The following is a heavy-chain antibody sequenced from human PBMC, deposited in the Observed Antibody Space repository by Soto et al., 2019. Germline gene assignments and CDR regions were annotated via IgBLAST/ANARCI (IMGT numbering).Heavy chain of an antibody. CDR2: ISYDGSNK. J-gene: IGHJ4*02. Sequence: PGGSLRLSCAASGFTFSSYAMHWVRQAPGKGLEWVAVISYDGSNKYYADSVKGRFTISRDNSKNTLYLQMNSLRGEDTAVYYCARDTQWLGFDYWGQGTLVTVSS. D-gene: IGHD6-19*01. CDR1: GFTFSSYA. CDR3: ARDTQWLGFDY. V-gene: IGHV3-30-3*01.